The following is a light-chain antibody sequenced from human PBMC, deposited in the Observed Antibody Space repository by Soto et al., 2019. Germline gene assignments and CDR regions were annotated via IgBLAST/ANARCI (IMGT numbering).Light chain of an antibody. CDR2: GAS. Sequence: EIVITQSPATLSVSPGERATLSCRASQSVRSSLAWYQQKVGQAPRLLIYGASTRATGIPARFSGSGSGTEFTLTIGSLQYEDFAVYFCQHYNNWPPITFGQGTRLEI. V-gene: IGKV3-15*01. J-gene: IGKJ5*01. CDR3: QHYNNWPPIT. CDR1: QSVRSS.